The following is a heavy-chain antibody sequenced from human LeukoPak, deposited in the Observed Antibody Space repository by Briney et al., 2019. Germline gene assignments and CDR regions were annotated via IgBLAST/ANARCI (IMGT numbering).Heavy chain of an antibody. CDR3: ARDFSPDYAADY. V-gene: IGHV3-33*01. CDR2: IWYDGSNK. CDR1: GFTFSSYG. Sequence: GGSLRLSCAASGFTFSSYGMHWVRQAPGKGLEWVAVIWYDGSNKYYADSVKGRFTISRDNSKNTLYLQMNSLRAEDTAVYYCARDFSPDYAADYWGQGTLVTVSS. J-gene: IGHJ4*02. D-gene: IGHD4-17*01.